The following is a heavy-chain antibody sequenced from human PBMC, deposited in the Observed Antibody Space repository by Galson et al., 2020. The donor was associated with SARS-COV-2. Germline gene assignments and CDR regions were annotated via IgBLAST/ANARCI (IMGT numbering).Heavy chain of an antibody. Sequence: SETLSLTCTVSGGSISSSSYYWGWIRQPPGKGLEWIGSIYYSGSTYYNPSLKSRVTISVDTSKNQFSLKLSSVTAADTAVYYCARGTYYYDSSGYQQSDAFDIWGQGTMVTVSS. V-gene: IGHV4-39*01. CDR3: ARGTYYYDSSGYQQSDAFDI. J-gene: IGHJ3*02. CDR2: IYYSGST. D-gene: IGHD3-22*01. CDR1: GGSISSSSYY.